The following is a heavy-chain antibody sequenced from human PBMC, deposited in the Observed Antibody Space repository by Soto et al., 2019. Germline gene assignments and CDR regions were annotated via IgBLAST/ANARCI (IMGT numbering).Heavy chain of an antibody. CDR2: IIPIFGTA. J-gene: IGHJ6*02. CDR1: GGTFSSYS. V-gene: IGHV1-69*13. CDR3: AREGGAWNYYYGMDV. D-gene: IGHD1-1*01. Sequence: GGSVKVSCKASGGTFSSYSISWVLEAPGQGLEWMGGIIPIFGTANYAQKFQGRVTITADESTSTAYMELSSLRSEDTAVYYCAREGGAWNYYYGMDVWGQGTTVTVS.